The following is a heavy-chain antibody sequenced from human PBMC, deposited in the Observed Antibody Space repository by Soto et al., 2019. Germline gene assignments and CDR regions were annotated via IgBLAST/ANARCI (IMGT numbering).Heavy chain of an antibody. V-gene: IGHV4-39*01. CDR2: VYYSGST. CDR1: VGSVSSSSYY. D-gene: IGHD3-9*01. Sequence: LSETLSLTCTVSVGSVSSSSYYWGWVRQPPGKGLEWIGSVYYSGSTYYNPSLESRVTISVDKSKNQFSLKLMSLSAADTAVYYCGRLEGLATISYYFDYWGQGALVTVSS. CDR3: GRLEGLATISYYFDY. J-gene: IGHJ4*02.